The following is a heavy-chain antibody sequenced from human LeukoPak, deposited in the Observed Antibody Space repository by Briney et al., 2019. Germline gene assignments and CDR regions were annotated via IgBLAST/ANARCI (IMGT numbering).Heavy chain of an antibody. Sequence: SETLSLTCAVYGGSFSGYYWSWIRQPPGKGLEWIGEINHSGSTNYNPSLKSRVTISVDTSKNQSSLKLSSVTAADTAVYYCVRDKSGYYDSSGGGVDYWGQGTLVTVSS. CDR1: GGSFSGYY. D-gene: IGHD3-22*01. CDR3: VRDKSGYYDSSGGGVDY. J-gene: IGHJ4*02. CDR2: INHSGST. V-gene: IGHV4-34*01.